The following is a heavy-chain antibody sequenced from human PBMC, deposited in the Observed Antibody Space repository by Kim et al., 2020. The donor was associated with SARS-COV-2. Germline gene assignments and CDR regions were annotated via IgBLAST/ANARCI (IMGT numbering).Heavy chain of an antibody. CDR2: IGATGVHI. V-gene: IGHV3-23*01. Sequence: GGSLRLSCAASGFTFSSSSMTWVRQAPGKGLEWVSSIGATGVHIFYADSVKGRFTISRDNSNNILSLQMHSLRAEDTALYFCAKGGRTQLIDFWGQGTLVNGSS. CDR3: AKGGRTQLIDF. CDR1: GFTFSSSS. D-gene: IGHD5-18*01. J-gene: IGHJ4*02.